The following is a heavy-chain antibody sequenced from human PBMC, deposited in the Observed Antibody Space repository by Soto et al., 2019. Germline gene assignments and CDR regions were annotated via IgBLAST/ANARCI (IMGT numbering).Heavy chain of an antibody. V-gene: IGHV1-8*01. J-gene: IGHJ4*02. Sequence: QVQLVQSGAEVKKPGASVKVSCKASGYTFTSYDINWVRQATGQGLEWMGWMNPNSGNTGYAQKLQGRVTMTRNTSISTAYMELSSLRSEDTAVYYCARLIAAAGKLDYWGQGTLVTVSS. CDR3: ARLIAAAGKLDY. CDR2: MNPNSGNT. CDR1: GYTFTSYD. D-gene: IGHD6-13*01.